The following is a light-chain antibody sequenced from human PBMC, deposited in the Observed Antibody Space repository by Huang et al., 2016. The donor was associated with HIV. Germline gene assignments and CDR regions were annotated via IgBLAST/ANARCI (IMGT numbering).Light chain of an antibody. V-gene: IGKV3-15*01. CDR3: QQYNNWPPRDVT. CDR2: GAS. J-gene: IGKJ3*01. Sequence: EIVMTQSPATLSVSPGERATLSCRASQSVSSNLAWYQQKPGQAPRLLIYGASTRATGIPARFSGSGSWTEFTLTISSLQSQDFAIYYCQQYNNWPPRDVTFGPGTKVDIK. CDR1: QSVSSN.